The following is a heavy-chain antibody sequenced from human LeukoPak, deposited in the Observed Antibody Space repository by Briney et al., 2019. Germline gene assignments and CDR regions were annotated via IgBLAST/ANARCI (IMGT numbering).Heavy chain of an antibody. CDR3: ARAGYSYGPSYFDY. V-gene: IGHV4-30-4*08. J-gene: IGHJ4*02. D-gene: IGHD5-18*01. CDR1: GGSISSGDYY. CDR2: IYYSGST. Sequence: SQTLSLTCTVSGGSISSGDYYWSWIRQPPGKGLEWIGYIYYSGSTYYNPSLKSRVTISVDTSKKQFSLKLSSVTAADTAVYYCARAGYSYGPSYFDYWGQGTLVTVSS.